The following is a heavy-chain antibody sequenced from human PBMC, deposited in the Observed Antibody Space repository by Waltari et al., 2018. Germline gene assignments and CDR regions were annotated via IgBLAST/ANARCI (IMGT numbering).Heavy chain of an antibody. D-gene: IGHD4-17*01. V-gene: IGHV4-39*07. CDR2: IYYSGST. Sequence: QLQLQESGPGLVKPSETLSLTCTVSGGSISSSSYYWGWIRQPPGKGLEWIGSIYYSGSTYYNPSLKSRVTISVDTSKNQFSLKLSSVTAADTAVYYCARDESNYGDFPTLFDYWGQGTLVTVSS. CDR3: ARDESNYGDFPTLFDY. CDR1: GGSISSSSYY. J-gene: IGHJ4*02.